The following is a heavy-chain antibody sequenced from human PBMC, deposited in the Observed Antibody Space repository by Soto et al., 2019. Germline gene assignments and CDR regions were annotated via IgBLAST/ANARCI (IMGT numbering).Heavy chain of an antibody. J-gene: IGHJ6*01. V-gene: IGHV4-59*01. CDR3: ARDQSTSWGYYYAVDV. CDR1: GGSISSYY. CDR2: ISYSGST. D-gene: IGHD2-2*01. Sequence: SETLSLTCRISGGSISSYYWNWIRQAPGKGLEWIVFISYSGSTNYNPALTSRVTISVDTSKDQISLRLNSVTAADTAVYYCARDQSTSWGYYYAVDVWGQGTTVTVS.